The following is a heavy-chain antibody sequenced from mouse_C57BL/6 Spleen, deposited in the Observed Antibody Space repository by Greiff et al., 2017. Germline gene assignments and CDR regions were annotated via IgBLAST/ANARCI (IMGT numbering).Heavy chain of an antibody. D-gene: IGHD1-1*01. CDR3: ARARGVVPYFDY. CDR2: ISDGGSYT. J-gene: IGHJ2*01. CDR1: GFTFSSYA. V-gene: IGHV5-4*03. Sequence: EVKLVESGGGLVKPGGSLKLSCAASGFTFSSYAMSWVRQTPEKRLEWVATISDGGSYTYYPDNVKGRFTISRDNAKNNLYLQMSHLKSEDTAMYYCARARGVVPYFDYWGQGTTLTVSS.